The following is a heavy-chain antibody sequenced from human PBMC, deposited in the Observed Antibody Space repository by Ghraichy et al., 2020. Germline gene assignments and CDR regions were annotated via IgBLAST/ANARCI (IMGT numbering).Heavy chain of an antibody. CDR1: GFTFSNYA. D-gene: IGHD4-17*01. Sequence: GGSLRLSCTASGFTFSNYAMNWVRQAPGKGLEWVSGISDSGTRTYYADSVRGRFTISRDNSKNTVFLEVSSLRAEDTALYYCARGIPTPTSTVTTPTDTFDMWGQGTIVTVSS. CDR3: ARGIPTPTSTVTTPTDTFDM. J-gene: IGHJ3*02. V-gene: IGHV3-23*01. CDR2: ISDSGTRT.